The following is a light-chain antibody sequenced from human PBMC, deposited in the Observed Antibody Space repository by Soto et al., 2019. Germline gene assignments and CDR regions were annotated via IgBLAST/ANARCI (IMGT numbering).Light chain of an antibody. CDR2: GAS. CDR1: QSVSSNY. J-gene: IGKJ1*01. V-gene: IGKV3-20*01. Sequence: EIVLTQAPGTLSLSPGEIATLSCRASQSVSSNYLAWYQQKPGQAPRFLIYGASIRATEIPDRFSGSGSGTDFTLTISRLEPEDFAVYYCQQYGNSPRTFGQGTKVEIK. CDR3: QQYGNSPRT.